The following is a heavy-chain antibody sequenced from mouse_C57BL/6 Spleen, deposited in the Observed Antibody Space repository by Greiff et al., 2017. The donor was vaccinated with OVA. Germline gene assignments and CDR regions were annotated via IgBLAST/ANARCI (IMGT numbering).Heavy chain of an antibody. CDR2: INPNNGGT. J-gene: IGHJ2*01. CDR1: GYTFTDYY. Sequence: VQLQQSGPELVKPGASVKISCKASGYTFTDYYMNWVKQSHGKSLEWIGDINPNNGGTSYNQKFKGKATLTVDKSSSTAYMELRSLTSEDSAVYYCARAGTVVAPVDYWGQGTTLTVSS. CDR3: ARAGTVVAPVDY. D-gene: IGHD1-1*01. V-gene: IGHV1-26*01.